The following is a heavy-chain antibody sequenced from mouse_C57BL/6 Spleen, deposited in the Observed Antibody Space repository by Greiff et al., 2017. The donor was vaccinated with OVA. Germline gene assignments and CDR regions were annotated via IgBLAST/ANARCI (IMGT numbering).Heavy chain of an antibody. CDR2: ISSGSSTI. CDR3: ALYGKGGMDY. V-gene: IGHV5-17*01. J-gene: IGHJ4*01. CDR1: GFTFSDYG. D-gene: IGHD2-1*01. Sequence: DVKLVESGGGLVKPGGSLKLSCAASGFTFSDYGMHWVRQAPEKGLEWVAYISSGSSTIYYADTVKGRFTISRDNAKNTLFLQMTSLRSEYTAMYYCALYGKGGMDYWGQGTSVTVSS.